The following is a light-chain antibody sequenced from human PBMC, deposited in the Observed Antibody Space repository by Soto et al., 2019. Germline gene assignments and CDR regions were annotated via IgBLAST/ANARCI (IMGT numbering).Light chain of an antibody. Sequence: EIVLMQSPGTLSLSPGERATLSCRASESVSSSYLAWYQQKPGQAPRLLIFGASSRATGTPDRFSGSGSGTDFTLTISRLEPEDFAVYYCQQYGSSPPWTFGQGTEVEIK. CDR1: ESVSSSY. CDR3: QQYGSSPPWT. CDR2: GAS. V-gene: IGKV3-20*01. J-gene: IGKJ1*01.